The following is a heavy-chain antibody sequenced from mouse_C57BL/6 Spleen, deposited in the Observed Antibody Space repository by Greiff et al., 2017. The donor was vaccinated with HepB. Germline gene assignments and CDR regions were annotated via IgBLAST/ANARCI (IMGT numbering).Heavy chain of an antibody. J-gene: IGHJ1*03. Sequence: VQLQQSGAELVKPGASVKKSCKASGYTFTTYPIEWMKQNHGKSLEWIGNFHPYNDDTKYNEKFKGKATLTVEKSSITVYLELSRLTSDDSAVYYCARALYYGSSYWYFDVWGKGTTVTVSS. CDR3: ARALYYGSSYWYFDV. D-gene: IGHD1-1*01. CDR1: GYTFTTYP. CDR2: FHPYNDDT. V-gene: IGHV1-47*01.